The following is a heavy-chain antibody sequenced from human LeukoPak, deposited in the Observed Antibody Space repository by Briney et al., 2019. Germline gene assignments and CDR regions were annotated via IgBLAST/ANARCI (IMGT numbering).Heavy chain of an antibody. Sequence: PGGSLRLSCAASGFTFSSYWMHWVRQAPGKGLEWVANIKQDGSEKYYVDSVKGRFTISRDNAKNSLYLQMNSLRAEDTALYHCARVGGGSYFYFDYWGQGTLVTVSS. CDR2: IKQDGSEK. CDR3: ARVGGGSYFYFDY. J-gene: IGHJ4*02. V-gene: IGHV3-7*03. CDR1: GFTFSSYW. D-gene: IGHD1-26*01.